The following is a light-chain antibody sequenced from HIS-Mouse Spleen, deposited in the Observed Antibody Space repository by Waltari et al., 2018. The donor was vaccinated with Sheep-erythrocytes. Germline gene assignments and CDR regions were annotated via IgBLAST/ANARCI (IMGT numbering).Light chain of an antibody. CDR2: QDS. Sequence: SYELTQPPSVSVSPGPTASITCSGDKLGDKYACWYQQKLDQSPVLVIYQDSKRPSGHPERFSGSYSGNTATLTISGTQAMDEADYYCQAWDSSTAWNVVFGGGTKLTVL. J-gene: IGLJ2*01. CDR3: QAWDSSTAWNVV. V-gene: IGLV3-1*01. CDR1: KLGDKY.